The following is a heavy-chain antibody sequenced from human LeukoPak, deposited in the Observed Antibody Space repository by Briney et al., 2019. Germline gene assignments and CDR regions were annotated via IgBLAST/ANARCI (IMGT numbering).Heavy chain of an antibody. CDR2: ISAHNGNT. D-gene: IGHD6-6*01. CDR3: ARDQEQLVRGAFDI. V-gene: IGHV1-18*01. J-gene: IGHJ3*02. Sequence: ASVKVSCKASGYTFTSYGISWVRQAPGQGLEWMGWISAHNGNTNYAQKFQGRVTMTRDTSTSTVYMELSSLRSEDTAVYYCARDQEQLVRGAFDIWGQGTMVTVSS. CDR1: GYTFTSYG.